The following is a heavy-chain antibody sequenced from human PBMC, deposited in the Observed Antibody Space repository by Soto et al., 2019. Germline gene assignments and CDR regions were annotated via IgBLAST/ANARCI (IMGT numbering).Heavy chain of an antibody. Sequence: SVKVSCKASGYTFTSYDINWVRQAPGQGLEWMGGIIPIFGTANYAQKFQGRVTITADESTSTAYMELSSLRSEDTAVYYCARASSSSGHYGMDVWGQGTTVTVSS. J-gene: IGHJ6*02. CDR2: IIPIFGTA. D-gene: IGHD6-6*01. CDR1: GYTFTSYD. V-gene: IGHV1-69*13. CDR3: ARASSSSGHYGMDV.